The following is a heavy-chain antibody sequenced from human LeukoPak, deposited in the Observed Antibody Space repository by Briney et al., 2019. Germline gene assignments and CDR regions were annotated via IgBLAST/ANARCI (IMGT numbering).Heavy chain of an antibody. D-gene: IGHD5-18*01. V-gene: IGHV3-53*01. CDR1: GYTVSSNY. Sequence: GGSLRLSRAASGYTVSSNYMTWVRQAPGKGLEWVSVIYSGGSTYYADSVKGRFTISRDNSKNTLYLQMNSLRAEDTAVYYCASLPGYSYGQTPPGYYDMDVWGQGTTVTVSS. CDR3: ASLPGYSYGQTPPGYYDMDV. CDR2: IYSGGST. J-gene: IGHJ6*02.